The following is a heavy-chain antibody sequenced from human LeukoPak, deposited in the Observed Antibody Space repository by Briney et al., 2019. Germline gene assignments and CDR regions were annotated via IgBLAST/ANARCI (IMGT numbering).Heavy chain of an antibody. CDR3: ARGYCSGGSCYGLDFDY. Sequence: GGSLRLSCAASGFTFSSYSMNWVRQAPGRGLEWVSSIRFTGSYIYYADSVKGRFTISRDDAKNLLSLQMISLRVEDTAVYYCARGYCSGGSCYGLDFDYWGQGTLVTVSS. V-gene: IGHV3-21*01. CDR2: IRFTGSYI. CDR1: GFTFSSYS. D-gene: IGHD2-15*01. J-gene: IGHJ4*02.